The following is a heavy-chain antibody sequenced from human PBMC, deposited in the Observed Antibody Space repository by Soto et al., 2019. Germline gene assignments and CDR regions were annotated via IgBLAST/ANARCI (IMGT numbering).Heavy chain of an antibody. Sequence: QVQLVQSGAEVKKPGSSVKVSCKASRGSFSSFVISWVRQAPGQGFEWLGGFMPFIGSANYAQNFQGRLTINADESTNIAYMELSSLRSEDTAVYYCTRGQASEVWGQGTMVTVSS. CDR3: TRGQASEV. CDR1: RGSFSSFV. V-gene: IGHV1-69*01. J-gene: IGHJ3*01. CDR2: FMPFIGSA.